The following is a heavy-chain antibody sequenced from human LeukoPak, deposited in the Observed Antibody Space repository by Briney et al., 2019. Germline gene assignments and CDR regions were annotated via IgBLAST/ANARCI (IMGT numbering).Heavy chain of an antibody. J-gene: IGHJ4*02. CDR1: GFTFSSYI. CDR2: MSYDGSDN. CDR3: ARGSRWLQLGPFDY. D-gene: IGHD5-24*01. V-gene: IGHV3-30*01. Sequence: GGSLRLSCAASGFTFSSYIMHWVRQAPGKGLEWVAVMSYDGSDNYYADSVKGRFTISRDNSRTTVYLQMNSLRAEDTAVYYCARGSRWLQLGPFDYWGQGTLVTVSS.